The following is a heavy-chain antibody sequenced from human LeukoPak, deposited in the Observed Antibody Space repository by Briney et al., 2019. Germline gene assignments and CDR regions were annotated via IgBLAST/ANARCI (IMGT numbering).Heavy chain of an antibody. J-gene: IGHJ4*02. V-gene: IGHV3-73*01. D-gene: IGHD5-18*01. CDR3: TPTSTAMVTNFYY. CDR2: IRSKANSYAT. Sequence: PGGSLRLSCAASGFTFSGSAMHWVRQASGKELEWVGRIRSKANSYATAYAASVKGRFTISRDDSKNTAYLQMNSQKTEDTAVYYCTPTSTAMVTNFYYWGQGTLVTVSS. CDR1: GFTFSGSA.